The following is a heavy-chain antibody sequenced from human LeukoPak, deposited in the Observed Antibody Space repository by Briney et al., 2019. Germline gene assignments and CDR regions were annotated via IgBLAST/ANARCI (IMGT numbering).Heavy chain of an antibody. J-gene: IGHJ4*02. CDR2: IYSTGRS. D-gene: IGHD5-12*01. CDR3: ARDGPRSGYDLGHFDN. V-gene: IGHV4-61*02. Sequence: PSETLSLTCTVSGGSISSDSYFWSWVRQPAGKGLEWIGRIYSTGRSDYNPSLKSRITMSVDTSKNQFSLKLSSATAADTAVYYCARDGPRSGYDLGHFDNLGQGTLVTASS. CDR1: GGSISSDSYF.